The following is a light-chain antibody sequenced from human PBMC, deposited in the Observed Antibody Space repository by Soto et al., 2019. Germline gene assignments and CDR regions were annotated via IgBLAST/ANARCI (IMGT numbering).Light chain of an antibody. V-gene: IGLV2-14*01. J-gene: IGLJ1*01. CDR2: DVS. CDR1: SSDVGGYNY. CDR3: SSYKSSSTYV. Sequence: QSVLTQPASVSGSPGQSITISCTGTSSDVGGYNYVSWYQQHPGEAPKLMIYDVSNRPSGVSNRFSGSKSGNTASLTISGLQAEDEADYYCSSYKSSSTYVFGTGTKVTV.